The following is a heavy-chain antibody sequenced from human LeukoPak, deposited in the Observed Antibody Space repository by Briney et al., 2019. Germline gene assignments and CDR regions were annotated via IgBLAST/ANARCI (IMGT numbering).Heavy chain of an antibody. V-gene: IGHV3-15*01. CDR3: STATGYSYGYCFDY. CDR1: GFTFSNAW. Sequence: GGSLRLSCAASGFTFSNAWMTWVRQAPGKGLEWVGRIKTKTGGGTTDYAAPVKGRFTISRDDSKTTLYLQMNSLKTEDTAVYYCSTATGYSYGYCFDYWGQGALVTVSS. CDR2: IKTKTGGGTT. J-gene: IGHJ4*02. D-gene: IGHD5-18*01.